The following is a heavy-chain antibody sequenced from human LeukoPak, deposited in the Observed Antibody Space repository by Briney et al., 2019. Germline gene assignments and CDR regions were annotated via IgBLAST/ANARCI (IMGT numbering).Heavy chain of an antibody. CDR2: ISRSGDET. CDR1: GFTFSYYA. V-gene: IGHV3-23*01. J-gene: IGHJ4*02. Sequence: GESLRLSCAASGFTFSYYAMTWVRQAPGKGLEWLTSISRSGDETYYADSVKGRFTISRDNSKNTLYLQMNSLRAEDTAVYYCASGGDYGDFDYWGQGTLVTVSS. D-gene: IGHD4-17*01. CDR3: ASGGDYGDFDY.